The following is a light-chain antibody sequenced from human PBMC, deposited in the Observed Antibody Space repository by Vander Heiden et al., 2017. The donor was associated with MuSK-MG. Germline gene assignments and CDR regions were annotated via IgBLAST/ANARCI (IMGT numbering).Light chain of an antibody. Sequence: QSALTQPPSASGPRGQSVTISCTGTRSDVGGYNYVSWYQHHPGKPHKLMIYEVTKRPAGVPVRFSVSRSGNTTSLTVSGRKEEEEADYYGSSYSCVNNWIFGAGTKVTVL. V-gene: IGLV2-8*01. CDR1: RSDVGGYNY. CDR3: SSYSCVNNWI. J-gene: IGLJ1*01. CDR2: EVT.